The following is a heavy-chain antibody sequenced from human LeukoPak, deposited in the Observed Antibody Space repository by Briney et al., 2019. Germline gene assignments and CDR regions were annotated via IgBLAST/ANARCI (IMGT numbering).Heavy chain of an antibody. D-gene: IGHD3-22*01. CDR2: IIPIFGTA. V-gene: IGHV1-69*05. CDR1: GGTFSSYA. Sequence: ASVKVSCKASGGTFSSYAISWVRQAPGQGLEWMGGIIPIFGTANYAQKFQGRVTMTRDTSTTTAYMELRSLRSDDTAVYYCARDGHRMYYYDTSAYRFDYWGQGTLVTVSS. J-gene: IGHJ4*02. CDR3: ARDGHRMYYYDTSAYRFDY.